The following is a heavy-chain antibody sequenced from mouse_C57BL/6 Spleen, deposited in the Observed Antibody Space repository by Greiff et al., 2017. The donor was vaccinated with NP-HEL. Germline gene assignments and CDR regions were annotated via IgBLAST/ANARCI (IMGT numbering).Heavy chain of an antibody. CDR1: GFTFSSYA. V-gene: IGHV5-4*01. CDR2: ISDGGSYT. CDR3: ARDRGYGSSFYYAMDY. J-gene: IGHJ4*01. Sequence: EVKRVESGGGLVKPGGSLKLSCAASGFTFSSYAMSWVRQTPEKRLEWVATISDGGSYTYYPDNVKGRFTISRDNAKNNLYLQMSHLKSEDTAMYYCARDRGYGSSFYYAMDYWGQGTSVTVSS. D-gene: IGHD1-1*01.